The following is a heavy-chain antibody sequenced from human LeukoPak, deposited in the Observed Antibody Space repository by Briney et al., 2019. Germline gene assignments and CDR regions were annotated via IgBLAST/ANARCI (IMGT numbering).Heavy chain of an antibody. V-gene: IGHV1-46*01. J-gene: IGHJ4*02. CDR2: INPHADST. CDR1: GYTFTFYY. D-gene: IGHD2-15*01. Sequence: ASVKVSCKTSGYTFTFYYIHWVRQAPGQGLEWMGIINPHADSTTYAQKFQGRVTMTRDMSTSTEYMELSSMRSEDTGGYICARDGYCSGGSCHSFEYWGQETLVTVSS. CDR3: ARDGYCSGGSCHSFEY.